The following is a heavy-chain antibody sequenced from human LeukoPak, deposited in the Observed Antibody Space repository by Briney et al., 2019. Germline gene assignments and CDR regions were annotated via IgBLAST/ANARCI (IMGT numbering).Heavy chain of an antibody. J-gene: IGHJ3*02. CDR2: INHSGST. V-gene: IGHV4-34*01. D-gene: IGHD3-16*02. Sequence: SETLSLTCAVYGGSFSGYYWSWIRQPPGKGLEWIGEINHSGSTNYNPSLKSRVTISVDMSKNQFSLKPSSVTAADTAVYYCARPTYDYVWGSYRFSAFDIWGQGTMVTVSS. CDR1: GGSFSGYY. CDR3: ARPTYDYVWGSYRFSAFDI.